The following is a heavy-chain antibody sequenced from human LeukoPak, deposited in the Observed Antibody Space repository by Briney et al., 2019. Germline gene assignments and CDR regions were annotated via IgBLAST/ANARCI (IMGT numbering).Heavy chain of an antibody. CDR3: ARVPRRVRLGGYFDL. Sequence: PSETLSLTCAVYGGSFSGYYWSWIRQPPGKGLEWIGEINHSGSTNYNPSLKSRVTISVDTSKNQFSLKLSSVTAADTAVYYCARVPRRVRLGGYFDLWGRGTLVTVSS. J-gene: IGHJ2*01. CDR1: GGSFSGYY. CDR2: INHSGST. D-gene: IGHD2-8*01. V-gene: IGHV4-34*01.